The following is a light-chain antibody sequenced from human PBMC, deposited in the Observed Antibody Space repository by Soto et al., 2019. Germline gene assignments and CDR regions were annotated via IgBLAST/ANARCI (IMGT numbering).Light chain of an antibody. V-gene: IGKV1-5*03. J-gene: IGKJ4*01. CDR1: QSISTW. Sequence: DIQMTQSPSTLSASVGDRVTIACRASQSISTWLAWYQQKPGKAPKLLIYKASILESGVPSRFSGSGSATEFTLTISSLQPEDFASYYSQQYETFPLTFGGGTKVEIK. CDR2: KAS. CDR3: QQYETFPLT.